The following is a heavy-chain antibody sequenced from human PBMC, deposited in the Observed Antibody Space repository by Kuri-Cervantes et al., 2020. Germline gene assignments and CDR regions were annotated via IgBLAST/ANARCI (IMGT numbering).Heavy chain of an antibody. J-gene: IGHJ4*02. V-gene: IGHV3-30*03. CDR1: GFTFSDYY. CDR3: SRDGGRSTIAPADPFDY. Sequence: LSLTCAASGFTFSDYYMSWIRQAPGKGLEWVAVISYDGSNKYYADSVKGRFTISRDNSKNTLYLQMNSLRAEDTAVYYCSRDGGRSTIAPADPFDYWGQGTLVTVSS. D-gene: IGHD6-13*01. CDR2: ISYDGSNK.